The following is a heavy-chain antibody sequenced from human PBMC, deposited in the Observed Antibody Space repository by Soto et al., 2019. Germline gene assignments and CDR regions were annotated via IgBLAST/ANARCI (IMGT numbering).Heavy chain of an antibody. CDR2: SNGSGGST. D-gene: IGHD1-26*01. Sequence: SGGSLRLSCAASGFTFSSYAMSWVRQAPGKGLEWVSASNGSGGSTYYADSVKGRFTISRDNAKNSLFLQLTSLRDEDTAVYYCARAVGNYYGMDVWGQGTTVTVSS. V-gene: IGHV3-23*01. CDR1: GFTFSSYA. J-gene: IGHJ6*02. CDR3: ARAVGNYYGMDV.